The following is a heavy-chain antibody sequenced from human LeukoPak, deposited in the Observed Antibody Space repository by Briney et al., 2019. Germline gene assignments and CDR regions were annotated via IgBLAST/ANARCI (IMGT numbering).Heavy chain of an antibody. D-gene: IGHD3-16*01. CDR1: GGSISSSSYC. CDR3: ARHSPSGGVDY. Sequence: PSETLSLTCTVSGGSISSSSYCWGRIPQPPGKGREWNGCNCYSGSTYYNPYLKSRVTISVDTSKNQLSLKLSSVTAADTAVYYCARHSPSGGVDYWGQGTLVTVSS. CDR2: NCYSGST. V-gene: IGHV4-39*01. J-gene: IGHJ4*02.